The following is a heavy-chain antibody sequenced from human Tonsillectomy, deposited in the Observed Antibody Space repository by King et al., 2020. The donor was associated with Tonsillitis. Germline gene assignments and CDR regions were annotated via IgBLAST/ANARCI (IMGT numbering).Heavy chain of an antibody. CDR1: GFTFSNSA. V-gene: IGHV1-58*02. J-gene: IGHJ3*02. CDR3: AADRGWSTDDAFDI. CDR2: IVVGSGNT. D-gene: IGHD6-19*01. Sequence: FQLVQSGPEVKKPGPSVKVSCKASGFTFSNSAMQWVRQARGQRLEWIGWIVVGSGNTDYAQGFHERVTITRDMSTSTVYMELNSLRSEDTAVYYCAADRGWSTDDAFDIWGQGTMVTVSS.